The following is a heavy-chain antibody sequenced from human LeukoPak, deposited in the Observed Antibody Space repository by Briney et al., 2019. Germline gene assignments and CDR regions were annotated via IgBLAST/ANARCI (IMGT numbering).Heavy chain of an antibody. D-gene: IGHD6-13*01. CDR3: ARCIAAAAHALDY. CDR1: GGSISSGSYY. V-gene: IGHV4-61*01. J-gene: IGHJ4*02. Sequence: SETLSLTCTVSGGSISSGSYYWSWIRQPPGKGLEWIGYIYYSGSTNYNPSLKSRVTISVDTSKNQFSLKLSSVTAADTAVYYCARCIAAAAHALDYWGQGTLVTVSS. CDR2: IYYSGST.